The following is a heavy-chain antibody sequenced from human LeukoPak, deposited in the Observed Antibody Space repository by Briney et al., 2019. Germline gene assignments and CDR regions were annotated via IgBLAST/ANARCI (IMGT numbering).Heavy chain of an antibody. CDR1: GFTFGSYA. J-gene: IGHJ4*02. D-gene: IGHD3/OR15-3a*01. Sequence: PGGSLRLSCAASGFTFGSYAMSWVREAPGKGLEWVSTISDSGSSTYYTDSVKGRFTISRDSSKNTLYLQMNSLTTEDTAVYYCARGRGQGVDYWGQGTLVTVSS. CDR2: ISDSGSST. V-gene: IGHV3-23*01. CDR3: ARGRGQGVDY.